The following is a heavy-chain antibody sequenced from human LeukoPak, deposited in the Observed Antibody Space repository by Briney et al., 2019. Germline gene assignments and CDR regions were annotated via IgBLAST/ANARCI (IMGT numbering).Heavy chain of an antibody. Sequence: GGSLRLSCAASGFTFSSYSMNWVRQAPGKGLEWVSSISSSSSYIYYADSVKGRFTISRDNAKNSLYLQVNSLRAEDTAVYYCARDPSSSGWSHFDYWGQGTLVTVSS. D-gene: IGHD6-19*01. CDR2: ISSSSSYI. CDR1: GFTFSSYS. V-gene: IGHV3-21*01. CDR3: ARDPSSSGWSHFDY. J-gene: IGHJ4*02.